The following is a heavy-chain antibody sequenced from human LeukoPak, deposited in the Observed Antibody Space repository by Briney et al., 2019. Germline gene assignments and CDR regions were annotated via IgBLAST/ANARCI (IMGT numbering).Heavy chain of an antibody. CDR3: ARDLATVTPRGWFDP. CDR1: GFTFSDYY. CDR2: ISSSGSTI. J-gene: IGHJ5*02. V-gene: IGHV3-11*01. D-gene: IGHD4-17*01. Sequence: PGGSLRLSCAASGFTFSDYYMSWIRQAPGKGLEWVSYISSSGSTIYYADSVKGRFTISRDNAKNSLYLQMNSLRAEDTAVYYSARDLATVTPRGWFDPWGQGTLVTVSS.